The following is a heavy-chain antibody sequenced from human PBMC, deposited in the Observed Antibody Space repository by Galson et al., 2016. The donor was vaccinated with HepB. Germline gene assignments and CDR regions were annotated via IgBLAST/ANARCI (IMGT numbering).Heavy chain of an antibody. J-gene: IGHJ4*02. CDR1: GFTFSNAW. CDR3: TTSGYSYGRFGY. V-gene: IGHV3-15*01. CDR2: IKSKTDGGTT. D-gene: IGHD5-12*01. Sequence: LRLPCAASGFTFSNAWMSWVRQAPGKGLEWVGRIKSKTDGGTTDYSAPVNGGFTISRDDSKNMLYLQLNSLKTEDTAVYYCTTSGYSYGRFGYWGQGALVTVSS.